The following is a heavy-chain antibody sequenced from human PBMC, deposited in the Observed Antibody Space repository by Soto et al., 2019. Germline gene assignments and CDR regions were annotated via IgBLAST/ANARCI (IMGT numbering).Heavy chain of an antibody. CDR3: ASSSELPDGSDY. J-gene: IGHJ4*02. D-gene: IGHD1-7*01. V-gene: IGHV1-8*02. CDR2: MNPNSGNT. Sequence: GSSVKVSCKASGYTFTSYDINWVRQATGQGLEWMGWMNPNSGNTGYAQKFQGRVTMTRNTSISTAYMELSSLRSEDTAVYYCASSSELPDGSDYWGQGTLVTVSS. CDR1: GYTFTSYD.